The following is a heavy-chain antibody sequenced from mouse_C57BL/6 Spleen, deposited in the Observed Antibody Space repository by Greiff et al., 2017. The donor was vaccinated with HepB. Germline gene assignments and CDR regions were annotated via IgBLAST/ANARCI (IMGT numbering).Heavy chain of an antibody. Sequence: QVQLQQPGAELVRPGSSVKLSCKASGYTFTSYWMDWVKQRPGQGLEWIGNIYPSDSETPYNQKFKDKATLTVDKSSSTAYMQLSSLTSEDSAVYYCARPYGYFDVWGTGTTVTVSS. CDR2: IYPSDSET. J-gene: IGHJ1*03. V-gene: IGHV1-61*01. CDR3: ARPYGYFDV. CDR1: GYTFTSYW.